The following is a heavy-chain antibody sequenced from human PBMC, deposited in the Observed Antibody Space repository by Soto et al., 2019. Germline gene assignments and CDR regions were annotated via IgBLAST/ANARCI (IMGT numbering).Heavy chain of an antibody. CDR3: ARARAGDC. Sequence: QVQLVQSGAEVKKPGASVKVSSKASGYTFTSYDMHWVRQAPGQGLEWMGIINPSGGTTIYAQKFQGRVTMTRDTSTSTVYMELSSLTSDDTAVYYCARARAGDCWGQGTLVTVSS. CDR1: GYTFTSYD. V-gene: IGHV1-46*01. J-gene: IGHJ4*02. CDR2: INPSGGTT. D-gene: IGHD6-19*01.